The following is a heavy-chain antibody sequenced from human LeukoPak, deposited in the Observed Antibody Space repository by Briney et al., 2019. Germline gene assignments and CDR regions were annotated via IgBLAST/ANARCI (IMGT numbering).Heavy chain of an antibody. CDR2: IKQDGSEK. CDR3: AREGGDTAMAFDY. Sequence: GGSLRLSCAASGFTFSSYWMSWFRQAPGKGLEWVANIKQDGSEKYYVDSVKGRFTISRDNAKNSLYLQMNSLRAEDTAVYYCAREGGDTAMAFDYWGQGTLVTVSS. J-gene: IGHJ4*02. CDR1: GFTFSSYW. D-gene: IGHD5-18*01. V-gene: IGHV3-7*01.